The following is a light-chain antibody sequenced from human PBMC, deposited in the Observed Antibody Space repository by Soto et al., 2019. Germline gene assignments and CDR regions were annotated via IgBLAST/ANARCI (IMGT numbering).Light chain of an antibody. V-gene: IGLV2-14*03. Sequence: QSALTQPASVSGSPGQSVTISCTGTSSDVGGYNHVSWYQHHPDKAPKRIISDVTKRPSGVSNRFSGSKSGVTASLIISGLEAEDVADYYCSSHTSRTTRIFGTGTKLPVL. CDR1: SSDVGGYNH. CDR3: SSHTSRTTRI. CDR2: DVT. J-gene: IGLJ1*01.